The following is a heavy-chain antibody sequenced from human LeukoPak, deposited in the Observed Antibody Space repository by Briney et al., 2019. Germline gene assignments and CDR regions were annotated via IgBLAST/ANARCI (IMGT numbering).Heavy chain of an antibody. J-gene: IGHJ4*02. Sequence: ASVKVSCKASGYTFTSYGISWVRQAPGQGLEWMGWISAYNGNTNYAQKLQGRVTMTRNTSISTAYMELSSLRSEDTAVYYCATQGLENSGYHFWGQGTLVTVSS. CDR1: GYTFTSYG. D-gene: IGHD5-12*01. V-gene: IGHV1-18*01. CDR2: ISAYNGNT. CDR3: ATQGLENSGYHF.